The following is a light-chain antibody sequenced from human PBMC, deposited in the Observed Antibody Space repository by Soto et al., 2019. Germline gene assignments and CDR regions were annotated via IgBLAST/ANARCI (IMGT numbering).Light chain of an antibody. Sequence: EIVLTQSPATLSLSPGDRATLSCRASQSVSSYLAWYQQKPGQAPRLLIYDASNRATCIPARFSGSGSGTDFTLTISSLEPEDFAVYYCQQRSNWPLTFGQGTRLEIK. CDR1: QSVSSY. CDR2: DAS. V-gene: IGKV3-11*01. J-gene: IGKJ5*01. CDR3: QQRSNWPLT.